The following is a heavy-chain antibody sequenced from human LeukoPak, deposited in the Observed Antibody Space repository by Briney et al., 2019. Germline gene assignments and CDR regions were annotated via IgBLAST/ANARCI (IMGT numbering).Heavy chain of an antibody. CDR3: ARRSGVPAGFSFDY. J-gene: IGHJ4*02. V-gene: IGHV4-61*09. D-gene: IGHD2-2*01. CDR2: IYTPGST. Sequence: SETLSLTCTVSGGSISSGSYYWSWIRQPAGKGLEWIGHIYTPGSTNYNPSLKSRVTISIDMSRNQFSLKLRSVTAADTAVYYCARRSGVPAGFSFDYWGQGTLVTVSS. CDR1: GGSISSGSYY.